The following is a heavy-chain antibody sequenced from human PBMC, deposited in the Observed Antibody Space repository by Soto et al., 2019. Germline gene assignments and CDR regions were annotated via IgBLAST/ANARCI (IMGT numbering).Heavy chain of an antibody. D-gene: IGHD1-7*01. CDR2: ISSSSSYI. CDR3: ARHKPGTVYYGMDV. CDR1: GFTFSSYS. V-gene: IGHV3-21*01. J-gene: IGHJ6*02. Sequence: GGSLRLSCAASGFTFSSYSMNWVRQAPGKGLEWVSSISSSSSYIYYADSVKGRFTISRDNAKNSLYLQMNSLRAEDTAVYYFARHKPGTVYYGMDVWGQGTPVTFPS.